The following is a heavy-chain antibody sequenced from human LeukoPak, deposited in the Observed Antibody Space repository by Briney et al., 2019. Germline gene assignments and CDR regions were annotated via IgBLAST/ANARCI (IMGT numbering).Heavy chain of an antibody. CDR2: IYYSGST. CDR3: ARGRSYYDSSGRFDY. Sequence: PSETLSLTCTVSGGSISSYYWSWIRQPPGKGLEWIGYIYYSGSTNYNPSLKSRVTISVDTSKNQFSLKLSSVTAADTAVYYCARGRSYYDSSGRFDYRGQGTLVTVSS. J-gene: IGHJ4*02. D-gene: IGHD3-22*01. CDR1: GGSISSYY. V-gene: IGHV4-59*01.